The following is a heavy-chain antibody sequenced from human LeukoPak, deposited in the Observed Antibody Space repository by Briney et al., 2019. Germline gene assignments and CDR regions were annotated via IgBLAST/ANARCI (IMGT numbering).Heavy chain of an antibody. J-gene: IGHJ4*02. Sequence: PGRSLRLSCAASGFTFSSYGMHWVRQAPGKGLEWVAVISYDGSNKYYADSVKGRFTIFRDNSKNTLYLQLNSLRAEDTAVYYCAKERDPYSYGPFDYWGQGTLVTVSS. V-gene: IGHV3-30*18. CDR1: GFTFSSYG. CDR3: AKERDPYSYGPFDY. CDR2: ISYDGSNK. D-gene: IGHD5-18*01.